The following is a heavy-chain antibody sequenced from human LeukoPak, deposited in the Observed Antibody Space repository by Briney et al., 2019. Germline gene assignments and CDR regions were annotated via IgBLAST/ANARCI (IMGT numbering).Heavy chain of an antibody. CDR1: GDSVASNSAA. CDR2: TYYRSKWYN. D-gene: IGHD1-26*01. J-gene: IGHJ3*02. Sequence: SQTLSLTCAISGDSVASNSAAWNWIRQSPSRGLEWLGRTYYRSKWYNDYAVSVKSRITINPDTSQNQFSLQLNSVTPEDTAVYYCAREGPALGSYYVKDAFDIWGQGTMVTVSS. V-gene: IGHV6-1*01. CDR3: AREGPALGSYYVKDAFDI.